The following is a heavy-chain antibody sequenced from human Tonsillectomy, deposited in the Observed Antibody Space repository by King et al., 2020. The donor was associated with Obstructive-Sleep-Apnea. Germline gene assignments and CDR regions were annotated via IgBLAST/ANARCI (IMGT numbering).Heavy chain of an antibody. V-gene: IGHV3-23*04. CDR1: GFTFSSYA. J-gene: IGHJ5*02. CDR3: AKAAPRDYYGSGSYLFSGWFDP. Sequence: VQLVESGGGLVQPGGSLRLSCAASGFTFSSYAMSWVRQAPGKGLEWVSAISGSGGSTYYADSVKGRFTISRDNSKNTLYLQMNSLRAEDTAVYYCAKAAPRDYYGSGSYLFSGWFDPCGQRTLVTVSS. D-gene: IGHD3-10*01. CDR2: ISGSGGST.